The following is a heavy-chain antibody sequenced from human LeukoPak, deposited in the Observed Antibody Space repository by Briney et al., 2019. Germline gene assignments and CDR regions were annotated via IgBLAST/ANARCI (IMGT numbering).Heavy chain of an antibody. Sequence: ASVKVSCKASGYTFTSYYMHWVRQAPGQGLEWMGIINPSGGSTSYAQKFQGRVTMTRDTSTSTVYMELSSLRSEDTAVYYCASSDLLAYYFDYWGQGTLVTVSS. CDR2: INPSGGST. CDR3: ASSDLLAYYFDY. D-gene: IGHD1-26*01. J-gene: IGHJ4*02. CDR1: GYTFTSYY. V-gene: IGHV1-46*01.